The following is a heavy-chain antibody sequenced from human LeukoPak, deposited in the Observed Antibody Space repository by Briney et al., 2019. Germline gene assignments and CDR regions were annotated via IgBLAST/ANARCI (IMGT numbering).Heavy chain of an antibody. CDR2: IYARGNT. J-gene: IGHJ5*02. CDR3: ARHPPQNFRGWYWFDP. Sequence: SETLSLTCTVSGGSISGNYYWSWIRQPAGKGLEWIGRIYARGNTNYNPSLKSRVTISVDTSKNQFSLKLSSVTAADTAVYYCARHPPQNFRGWYWFDPWGQGTLVTVSS. D-gene: IGHD6-19*01. CDR1: GGSISGNYY. V-gene: IGHV4-61*02.